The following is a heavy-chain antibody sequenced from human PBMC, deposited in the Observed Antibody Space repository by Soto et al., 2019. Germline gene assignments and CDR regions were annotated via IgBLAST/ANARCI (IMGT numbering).Heavy chain of an antibody. J-gene: IGHJ6*02. D-gene: IGHD5-18*01. CDR3: ARDLIESQEVVDTAMNYYYYGMDV. V-gene: IGHV1-46*01. Sequence: QVQLVQSGAEVKKPGASVKVSCKASGYTFTSYYMHWVRQAPGQGLEWMGIINPSGGSTSYAQKFQGRVTMTRDTSTSTVYMELSSLRSEDTAVYYCARDLIESQEVVDTAMNYYYYGMDVWGQGTTVTVSS. CDR1: GYTFTSYY. CDR2: INPSGGST.